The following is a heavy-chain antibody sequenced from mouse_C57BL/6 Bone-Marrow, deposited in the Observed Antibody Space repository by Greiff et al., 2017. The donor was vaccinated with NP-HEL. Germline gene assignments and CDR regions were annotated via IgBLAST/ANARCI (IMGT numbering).Heavy chain of an antibody. CDR3: TTDFDGRFAY. D-gene: IGHD1-2*01. CDR2: IDPENGDT. CDR1: GFNIKDDY. J-gene: IGHJ3*01. V-gene: IGHV14-4*01. Sequence: VQLQQSGAELVRPGASVKLSCTASGFNIKDDYMHWVKQRPEQGLEWIGWIDPENGDTEYASKFQGKATITADTSSNTAYLQLSSLTSEDTAVYYCTTDFDGRFAYWGQGTLVTVSA.